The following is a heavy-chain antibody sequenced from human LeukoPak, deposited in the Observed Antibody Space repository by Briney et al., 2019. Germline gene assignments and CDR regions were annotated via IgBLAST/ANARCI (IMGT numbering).Heavy chain of an antibody. CDR1: GGSFSGYY. V-gene: IGHV4-34*01. Sequence: SETLSLTCAVYGGSFSGYYWSWIRQPPGKGLEWIGEINHSGSTNYNPSLKSRVTISVDTSKNQFSLKVSSVTAADTAVYYCARGEYSSSPTKYYFDYWGQGTLVTVSS. CDR2: INHSGST. D-gene: IGHD6-6*01. CDR3: ARGEYSSSPTKYYFDY. J-gene: IGHJ4*02.